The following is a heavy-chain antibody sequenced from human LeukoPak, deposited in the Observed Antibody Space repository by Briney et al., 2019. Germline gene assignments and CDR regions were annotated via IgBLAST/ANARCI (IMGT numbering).Heavy chain of an antibody. V-gene: IGHV3-48*01. CDR1: GFTFSSYS. J-gene: IGHJ4*02. D-gene: IGHD6-19*01. Sequence: PGGSLRLSCAASGFTFSSYSMNWLRQAPGKGLEWGSYISSGSSTIYYADSVKGRFTISRDNAKNSLYLQMNSLRAEDTAVYLCARDLLGSSGWYPEHWGQGTLVTVSS. CDR2: ISSGSSTI. CDR3: ARDLLGSSGWYPEH.